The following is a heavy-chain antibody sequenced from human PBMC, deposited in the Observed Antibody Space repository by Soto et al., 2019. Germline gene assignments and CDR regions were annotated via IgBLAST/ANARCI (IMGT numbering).Heavy chain of an antibody. J-gene: IGHJ4*02. D-gene: IGHD4-17*01. CDR3: ARGLDGMTTVVTPFDY. CDR2: INPNSGGT. Sequence: QVQLVQSGAEVKKPGASVKVSCKASGYTFTGYYMHWVRQAPGQGLEWMGWINPNSGGTNYAQKFQGWVTMTRDTSISTAYMELSRLRSDDTAVYYCARGLDGMTTVVTPFDYWGQGTLVTVSS. V-gene: IGHV1-2*04. CDR1: GYTFTGYY.